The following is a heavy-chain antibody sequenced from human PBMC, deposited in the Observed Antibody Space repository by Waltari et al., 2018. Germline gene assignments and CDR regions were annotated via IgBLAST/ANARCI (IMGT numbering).Heavy chain of an antibody. Sequence: QVQLVQSGAEVKKPGASVKVSCKVSGYTRTALSMHWVRQAPGKGLEWMGGFDPEDGETIYAQQCQGRVTITEDTSTDTAYMELTSLRSEDTAVYYCATVRSYGDYDWFDPWGQGTLVTVSS. CDR1: GYTRTALS. V-gene: IGHV1-24*01. D-gene: IGHD4-17*01. CDR2: FDPEDGET. CDR3: ATVRSYGDYDWFDP. J-gene: IGHJ5*02.